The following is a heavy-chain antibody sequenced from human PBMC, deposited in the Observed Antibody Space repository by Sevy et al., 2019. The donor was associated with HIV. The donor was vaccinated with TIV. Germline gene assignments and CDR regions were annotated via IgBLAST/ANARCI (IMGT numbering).Heavy chain of an antibody. D-gene: IGHD4-17*01. CDR1: GFTFSSYG. CDR2: ISYDGSNK. V-gene: IGHV3-30*18. Sequence: GGSLRLSCAASGFTFSSYGMHWVRQAPGKGLEWVAVISYDGSNKYYADSVKGRFTISRDNSKNTLYLQVNSLRAEDTAVYYCAKDRWGIYGDLDYWGQGTLVTVSS. CDR3: AKDRWGIYGDLDY. J-gene: IGHJ4*02.